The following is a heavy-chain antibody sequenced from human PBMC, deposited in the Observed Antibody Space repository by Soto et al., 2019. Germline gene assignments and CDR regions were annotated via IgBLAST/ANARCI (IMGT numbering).Heavy chain of an antibody. J-gene: IGHJ4*02. CDR1: GCTFTTYH. Sequence: QVQLVQSGAEVKKPGASVRVSCKASGCTFTTYHMHWVRQAPGQGLEWMAIINPTDGGTTYAQKFQGRVTMTRDTSTSTVYMELNSLRSEDTAVYYCARRALGSIDYWGQGTLVTVSS. V-gene: IGHV1-46*01. CDR2: INPTDGGT. CDR3: ARRALGSIDY.